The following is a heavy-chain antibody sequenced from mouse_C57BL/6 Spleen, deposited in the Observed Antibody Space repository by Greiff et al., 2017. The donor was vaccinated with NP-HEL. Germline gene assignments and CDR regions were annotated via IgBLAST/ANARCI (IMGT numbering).Heavy chain of an antibody. Sequence: QVQLQQPGAELVKPGASVKMSCKASGYTFTSYWITWVKQRPGQGLEWIGDIYPGSGSTNYNGKFKSKATLTVDTSSSTAYMQLSSLTSEDSAVYYCARFDDGYLRPYAMDYWGQGTSVTVSA. CDR2: IYPGSGST. V-gene: IGHV1-55*01. D-gene: IGHD2-3*01. J-gene: IGHJ4*01. CDR1: GYTFTSYW. CDR3: ARFDDGYLRPYAMDY.